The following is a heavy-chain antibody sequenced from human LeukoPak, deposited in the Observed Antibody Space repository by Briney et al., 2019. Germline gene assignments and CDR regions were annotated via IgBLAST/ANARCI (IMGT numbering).Heavy chain of an antibody. J-gene: IGHJ4*02. CDR3: ARVWAAAGFDY. Sequence: WASVKVSCTASGYTFTIYGISWVRQAPGQGLEWRGWIIAYNGNTYYTQKLQSRGTITPDTSPSTSYMELTRLRSDDTAVYYCARVWAAAGFDYWGEGTLVTVSS. D-gene: IGHD6-13*01. CDR1: GYTFTIYG. V-gene: IGHV1-18*04. CDR2: IIAYNGNT.